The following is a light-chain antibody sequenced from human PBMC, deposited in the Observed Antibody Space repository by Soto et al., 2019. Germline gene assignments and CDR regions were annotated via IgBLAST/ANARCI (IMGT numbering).Light chain of an antibody. Sequence: DIQMTQSPSTLSASVGERVTITCRASQSISPWLAWYQQKPGKAPKLLIYKTSSSESGVPARFTGSGSGTEFTLTISRLQPDDFATYYCQHYKTYSRTFGQGTKVEIK. CDR1: QSISPW. V-gene: IGKV1-5*03. J-gene: IGKJ1*01. CDR3: QHYKTYSRT. CDR2: KTS.